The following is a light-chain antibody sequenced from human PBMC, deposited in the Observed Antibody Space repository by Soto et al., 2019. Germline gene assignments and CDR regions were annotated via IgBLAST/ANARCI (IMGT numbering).Light chain of an antibody. V-gene: IGLV2-14*01. CDR3: SSYAGGSTLYV. CDR1: SSDVGGYNY. J-gene: IGLJ1*01. CDR2: DVT. Sequence: QSVLTQPASVSGSPGQSITISCTGTSSDVGGYNYVSWYQQHPGKAPKHIIYDVTTRPSGVSNRFSDSKSGNTASLTISGLQAEDEADYYCSSYAGGSTLYVFGTGTKVTVL.